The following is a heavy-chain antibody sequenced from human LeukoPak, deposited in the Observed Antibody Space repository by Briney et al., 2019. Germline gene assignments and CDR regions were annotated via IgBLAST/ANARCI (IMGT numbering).Heavy chain of an antibody. D-gene: IGHD3-10*01. CDR2: IYYSGST. V-gene: IGHV4-59*01. CDR3: ARGLVRGAPFDY. Sequence: SETLSLTCTVSGGSISSYYWSWIRQPPGKGLEWIGYIYYSGSTNYNPSLKSRVTISVDTSKNQFSLKLSSVTAADTAVYYCARGLVRGAPFDYWGQGTLVTVSS. J-gene: IGHJ4*02. CDR1: GGSISSYY.